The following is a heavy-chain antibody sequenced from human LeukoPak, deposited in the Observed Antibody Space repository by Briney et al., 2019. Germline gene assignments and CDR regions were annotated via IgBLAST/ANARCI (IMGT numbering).Heavy chain of an antibody. CDR1: GYTFTSYY. Sequence: GASVKVSCKASGYTFTSYYMHWVRQAPGQGLEWMGIINPSGGSTSYAQKFQGRVTMTRDMSTSTVYMELSSLRSEDTAVYYCARDGSSGYYIDYWGQGTLVTVSS. CDR3: ARDGSSGYYIDY. CDR2: INPSGGST. V-gene: IGHV1-46*01. D-gene: IGHD3-22*01. J-gene: IGHJ4*02.